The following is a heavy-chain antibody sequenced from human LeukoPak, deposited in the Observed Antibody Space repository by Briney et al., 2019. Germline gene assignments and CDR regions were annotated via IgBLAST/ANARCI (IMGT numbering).Heavy chain of an antibody. CDR2: IYTTGST. J-gene: IGHJ6*03. Sequence: SETLSLTCTVSGDSISSGDHYWSWIRQPAGKGLEWIGRIYTTGSTNYNPSLKSRVTISVDTSKNQFSLKLSSVTAADTAVYYCARNIWDTAMAWYYYYYMDVWGKGTTVTVSS. CDR3: ARNIWDTAMAWYYYYYMDV. CDR1: GDSISSGDHY. V-gene: IGHV4-61*02. D-gene: IGHD5-18*01.